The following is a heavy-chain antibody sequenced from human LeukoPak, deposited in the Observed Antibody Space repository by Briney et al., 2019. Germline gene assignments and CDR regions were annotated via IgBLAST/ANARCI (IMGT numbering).Heavy chain of an antibody. CDR2: ISSSGSTI. CDR1: GFTFSSYE. V-gene: IGHV3-48*03. CDR3: ARPFYYYDSSGMGYYFDY. D-gene: IGHD3-22*01. Sequence: GGSLRLSCAASGFTFSSYEMNWVRRAPGEGLEWVSYISSSGSTIYYADSVKGRFTISRDNAKNSLYLQMNSLRAEDTAVYYCARPFYYYDSSGMGYYFDYWGQGTLVTVSS. J-gene: IGHJ4*02.